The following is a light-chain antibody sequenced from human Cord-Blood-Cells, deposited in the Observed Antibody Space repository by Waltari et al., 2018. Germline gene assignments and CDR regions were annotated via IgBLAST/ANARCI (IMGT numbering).Light chain of an antibody. CDR1: SSDVGTYNL. CDR2: EGS. J-gene: IGLJ3*02. V-gene: IGLV2-23*01. CDR3: CSYAGSSTWV. Sequence: SALTQPASVSGSPGQSLTLSCTGTSSDVGTYNLVSWYQQHPGKAPKLMIYEGSKRPSGVSNRFSGSKSGNTASLTISGLQAEDEADYYCCSYAGSSTWVFGGGTKLTVL.